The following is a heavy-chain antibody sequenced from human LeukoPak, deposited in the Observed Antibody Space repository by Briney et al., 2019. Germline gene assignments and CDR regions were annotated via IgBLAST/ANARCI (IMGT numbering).Heavy chain of an antibody. D-gene: IGHD3-10*01. V-gene: IGHV3-20*04. CDR1: GFTFSSYA. J-gene: IGHJ6*03. Sequence: PGGSLRLSCAASGFTFSSYAMSWVRQGPGKGLEWVSGIKWNGGSTGYADSVKGRFTISRDNAKNSLYLQMNSLRAEDTALYYCARNSGAGYYFYMDVWGKGTAVTVSS. CDR2: IKWNGGST. CDR3: ARNSGAGYYFYMDV.